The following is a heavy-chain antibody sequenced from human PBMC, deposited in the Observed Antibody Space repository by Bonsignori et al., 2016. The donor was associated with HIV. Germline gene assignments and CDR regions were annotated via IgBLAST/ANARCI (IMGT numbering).Heavy chain of an antibody. J-gene: IGHJ4*02. CDR1: GFSFDDYA. D-gene: IGHD6-19*01. CDR2: IDSKTFGGTA. V-gene: IGHV3-49*04. Sequence: EVKLVESGGGLVQPGRSLRLSCTTSGFSFDDYAISWVRLAPGKGLEWIGFIDSKTFGGTAEYGTSVKGRFIISRDDSKSIAYLQINNLKIEDTAVYYCTRDGLDYWGQGNPGHRLL. CDR3: TRDGLDY.